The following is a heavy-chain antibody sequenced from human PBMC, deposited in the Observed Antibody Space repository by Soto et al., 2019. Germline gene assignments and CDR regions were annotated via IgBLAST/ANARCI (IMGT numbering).Heavy chain of an antibody. CDR3: ANYRRAGGNYGFYSDF. CDR2: IIATGAGA. D-gene: IGHD1-7*01. J-gene: IGHJ4*02. V-gene: IGHV3-23*01. CDR1: GFTFSTYG. Sequence: EVQLLESGGGLVRPGGSLKLSCSASGFTFSTYGMTWVRQAPGKGLEWVSFIIATGAGAYYADSVKGRFTISRDNSKNTQYLQMTRLRADDTAVYYCANYRRAGGNYGFYSDFWGQGALVIVSS.